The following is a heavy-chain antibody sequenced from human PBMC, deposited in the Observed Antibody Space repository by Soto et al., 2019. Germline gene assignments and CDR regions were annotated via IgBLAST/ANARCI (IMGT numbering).Heavy chain of an antibody. J-gene: IGHJ4*02. CDR3: ARSGGLDRDFNY. Sequence: SVKVSCKASGGTFSSDSFSWVRQAPGQGLEWMGGIIPMFDTPIYAQKFQDRVTITADESTSTAYMQLSSLRSGDTAVYYCARSGGLDRDFNYRGQGSLVTVS. CDR2: IIPMFDTP. CDR1: GGTFSSDS. V-gene: IGHV1-69*13. D-gene: IGHD2-15*01.